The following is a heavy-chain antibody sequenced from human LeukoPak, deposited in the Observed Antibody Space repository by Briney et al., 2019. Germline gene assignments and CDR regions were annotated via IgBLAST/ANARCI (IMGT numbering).Heavy chain of an antibody. CDR3: ARVAAAGCSGGSCLLFQFDP. Sequence: ASVKVSCKASGYTFTSYGISWVRQAPGQGLEWMGWISAYNGNTNYAQKPQGRVTMTTDTSTSTAYMELRSLRSDDTAVYYCARVAAAGCSGGSCLLFQFDPWGQGTLVTVSS. CDR2: ISAYNGNT. V-gene: IGHV1-18*01. J-gene: IGHJ5*02. D-gene: IGHD2-15*01. CDR1: GYTFTSYG.